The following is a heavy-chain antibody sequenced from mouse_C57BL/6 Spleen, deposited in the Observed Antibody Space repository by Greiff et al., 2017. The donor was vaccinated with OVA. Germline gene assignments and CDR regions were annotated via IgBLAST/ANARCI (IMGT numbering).Heavy chain of an antibody. CDR3: ARERGYDYAMDY. Sequence: VQLVESGAKLARPGASVKLSCKASGYTFTSYGISWVKQRTGQGLEWIGEIYPRSGNTYYNEKFKGKATLTADKSSSTAYMDRRSRTSEDSTVYFCARERGYDYAMDYWGQGTSVTVSS. J-gene: IGHJ4*01. V-gene: IGHV1-81*01. CDR1: GYTFTSYG. CDR2: IYPRSGNT. D-gene: IGHD2-2*01.